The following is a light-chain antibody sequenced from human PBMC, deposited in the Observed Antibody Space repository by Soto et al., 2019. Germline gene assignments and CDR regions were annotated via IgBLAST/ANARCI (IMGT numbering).Light chain of an antibody. V-gene: IGKV1-5*03. CDR3: QHYNSYPIT. CDR1: QSISTW. Sequence: DIQMTQSPSTLSAAVGDRVTITCRASQSISTWLDWYQQKPGKPTNPLIYKPSSLESGVPSRFSGSGSGTEFTLTITSLQPDDFATYYCQHYNSYPITFGQGTRLEF. J-gene: IGKJ5*01. CDR2: KPS.